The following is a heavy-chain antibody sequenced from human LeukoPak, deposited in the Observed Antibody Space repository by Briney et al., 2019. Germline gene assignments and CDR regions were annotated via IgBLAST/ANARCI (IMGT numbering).Heavy chain of an antibody. J-gene: IGHJ3*02. CDR1: GYTFTGYY. CDR2: IDPNSGGT. CDR3: ARDWGYCSSTSCLHAFDI. Sequence: GASVKVSCKASGYTFTGYYMHWVRQAPGQGLEWMGWIDPNSGGTNYAQKFQGRVTMTRDTSISTAYMELSRLRSDDTAVYYCARDWGYCSSTSCLHAFDIWGQGTMVTVSS. D-gene: IGHD2-2*01. V-gene: IGHV1-2*02.